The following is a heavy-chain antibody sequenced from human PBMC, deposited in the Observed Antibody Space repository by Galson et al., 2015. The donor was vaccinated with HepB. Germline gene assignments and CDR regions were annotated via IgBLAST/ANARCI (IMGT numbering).Heavy chain of an antibody. CDR3: ARDHYDRSGPAGFDP. CDR2: TYYRSKWYN. V-gene: IGHV6-1*01. J-gene: IGHJ5*02. Sequence: CAISGDSVSSKSVAWNWIRQSPSRGLEWLGRTYYRSKWYNDYAVSVKSRITINSDTSKNQFSLQLNSVTPEDTAIYYCARDHYDRSGPAGFDPWGQGTLVTVSP. D-gene: IGHD3-22*01. CDR1: GDSVSSKSVA.